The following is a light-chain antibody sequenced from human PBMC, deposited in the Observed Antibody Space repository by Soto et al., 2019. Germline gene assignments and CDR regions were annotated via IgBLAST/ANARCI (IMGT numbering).Light chain of an antibody. CDR3: SSYTSSTTLV. J-gene: IGLJ2*01. V-gene: IGLV2-14*01. CDR2: DVT. CDR1: SGDVGVYNY. Sequence: QSALTQPASVSGSPGQSITISCTGTSGDVGVYNYVSWYQQHPGKAPKLMIYDVTNRPSGVSNRFSGSKSGNTASLTISGLQAEDEADYYCSSYTSSTTLVFGGGTKVTVL.